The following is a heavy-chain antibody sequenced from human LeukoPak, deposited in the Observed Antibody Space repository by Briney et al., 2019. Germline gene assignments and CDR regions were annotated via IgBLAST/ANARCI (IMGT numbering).Heavy chain of an antibody. Sequence: PSETLSLTCGVPGGSITSTNWWSWVRQPPGQGLEWIGEVSLSGLTNYNPSLSSRVIMALDTSKNHLSLHLTSVTAADTAVYYCSRENGAFSPFGYWGQGTLVTVPS. J-gene: IGHJ4*02. D-gene: IGHD2-8*01. CDR2: VSLSGLT. CDR1: GGSITSTNW. V-gene: IGHV4-4*02. CDR3: SRENGAFSPFGY.